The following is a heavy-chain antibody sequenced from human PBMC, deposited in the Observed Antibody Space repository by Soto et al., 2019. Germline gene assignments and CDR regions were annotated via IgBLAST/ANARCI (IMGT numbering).Heavy chain of an antibody. CDR3: ARDLGYSSGWLSY. V-gene: IGHV3-48*01. D-gene: IGHD6-19*01. CDR2: ISSSSSTI. CDR1: GFTFSSYS. J-gene: IGHJ4*02. Sequence: PGGSLRLSCAASGFTFSSYSMNWVRQAPGKGLEWVSYISSSSSTIYYADSVKGRFTISRDNAKNSLYLQMNSLRAEDTAVYYCARDLGYSSGWLSYWGQGTLVTVSS.